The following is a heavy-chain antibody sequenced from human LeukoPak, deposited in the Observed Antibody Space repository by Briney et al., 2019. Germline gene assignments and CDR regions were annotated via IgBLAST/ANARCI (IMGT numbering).Heavy chain of an antibody. D-gene: IGHD2-2*01. Sequence: GSLQLSCAASGFPFSSYAMSWVRPAPGKGLEWVSAISGSGGSTYYADSVKGRFTISRDNSKNTLYLQMNSLRAEDTAVYYCAKDRDQLLDYWGQGTLVTVSS. CDR1: GFPFSSYA. CDR2: ISGSGGST. CDR3: AKDRDQLLDY. V-gene: IGHV3-23*01. J-gene: IGHJ4*02.